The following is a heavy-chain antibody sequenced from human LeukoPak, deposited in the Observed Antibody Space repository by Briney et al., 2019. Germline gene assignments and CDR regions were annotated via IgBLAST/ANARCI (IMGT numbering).Heavy chain of an antibody. V-gene: IGHV4-34*01. D-gene: IGHD6-13*01. CDR1: GGSFSGYY. J-gene: IGHJ4*02. CDR2: INHSGST. Sequence: SETLSLTCAVYGGSFSGYYWSWIRQPPGKGLEWIGEINHSGSTNYNPSLKSRVTISVDTSKNQFSLKLSSVTPEDTAVYYCARVDRAISTTGTLADWGQGTLVTVSS. CDR3: ARVDRAISTTGTLAD.